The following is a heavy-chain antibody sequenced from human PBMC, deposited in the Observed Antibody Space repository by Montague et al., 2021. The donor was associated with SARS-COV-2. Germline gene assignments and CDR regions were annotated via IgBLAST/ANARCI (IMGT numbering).Heavy chain of an antibody. J-gene: IGHJ4*02. CDR3: ARVQTVRLIGDCVNCFDY. CDR2: IYYSGST. D-gene: IGHD2-21*02. Sequence: SETLSLTCTVSGGSISGYYWSWIRQPPGKGLEWIGHIYYSGSTNYNPSLRSRVTISVDTSKNQFSLKLSSVTAADTAVYFCARVQTVRLIGDCVNCFDYWGQGTLVTVSS. CDR1: GGSISGYY. V-gene: IGHV4-59*01.